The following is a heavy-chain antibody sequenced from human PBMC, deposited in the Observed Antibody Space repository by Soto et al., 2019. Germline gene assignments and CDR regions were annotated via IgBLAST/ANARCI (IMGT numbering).Heavy chain of an antibody. CDR3: ARFYRGPRVGANCSSTSCYPENDAFDI. CDR2: IYPGDSDT. Sequence: GESLKISCKGSGYSFTSYWIGWVRQMPGKGLEWMGIIYPGDSDTRYSPSFQGQVTISADKSISTAYLQWSSLKASDTAMYYCARFYRGPRVGANCSSTSCYPENDAFDIWGQGTMVTVSS. V-gene: IGHV5-51*01. CDR1: GYSFTSYW. D-gene: IGHD2-2*01. J-gene: IGHJ3*02.